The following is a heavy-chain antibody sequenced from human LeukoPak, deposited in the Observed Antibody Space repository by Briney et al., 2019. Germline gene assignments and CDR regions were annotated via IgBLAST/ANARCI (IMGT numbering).Heavy chain of an antibody. J-gene: IGHJ4*02. CDR3: VADIVLPLTFDF. V-gene: IGHV3-15*07. D-gene: IGHD2-15*01. CDR1: VFIYCNAW. Sequence: GGSLRLSCAPSVFIYCNAWINWVGQAPGQGVDYVGLIKSNSGGGTTDYAAPVKGRFIISRDDSKNTLYLQMNSLKTDDPAVYSCVADIVLPLTFDFWGQGALVTVSS. CDR2: IKSNSGGGTT.